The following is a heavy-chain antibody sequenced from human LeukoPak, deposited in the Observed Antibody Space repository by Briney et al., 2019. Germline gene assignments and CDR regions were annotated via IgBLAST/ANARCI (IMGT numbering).Heavy chain of an antibody. V-gene: IGHV4-59*08. CDR2: IYYSGST. CDR3: ARLFRLPADDTMS. Sequence: SETLSLTCTVSGGSISSYYWSWIRQPPGKGLKWIGYIYYSGSTSYSPSLRSRVTISVDTSKNQFSLKLSSVTAADTAVYYCARLFRLPADDTMSWGQGTLVTVSS. D-gene: IGHD3-10*02. CDR1: GGSISSYY. J-gene: IGHJ5*02.